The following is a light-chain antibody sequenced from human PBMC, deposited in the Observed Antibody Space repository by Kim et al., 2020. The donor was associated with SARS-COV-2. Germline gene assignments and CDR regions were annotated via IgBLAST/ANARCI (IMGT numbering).Light chain of an antibody. CDR3: SSYTTANTRL. V-gene: IGLV2-14*03. CDR2: DVS. J-gene: IGLJ1*01. Sequence: ITISCTGTSSDIGAFNYVSWFQQHPGKAPKLMIYDVSERPSGISNRFSGSTSGYTASLTISGLQAEDEADYYCSSYTTANTRLFGTGTKGTVL. CDR1: SSDIGAFNY.